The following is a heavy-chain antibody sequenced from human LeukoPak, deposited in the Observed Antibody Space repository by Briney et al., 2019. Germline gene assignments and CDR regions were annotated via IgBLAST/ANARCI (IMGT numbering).Heavy chain of an antibody. D-gene: IGHD2-21*01. CDR1: GFPLGNYA. J-gene: IGHJ4*02. CDR2: TSSSDDGT. V-gene: IGHV3-23*01. Sequence: PGGSLRLSWVPSGFPLGNYAMGWARRVPGRGREWVSATSSSDDGTYYADSVRGRFTISRDNSKNTLYLQMNRLRVEDAALYYCARAPVTSCRGAFCYPFDYWGQGILVTVSS. CDR3: ARAPVTSCRGAFCYPFDY.